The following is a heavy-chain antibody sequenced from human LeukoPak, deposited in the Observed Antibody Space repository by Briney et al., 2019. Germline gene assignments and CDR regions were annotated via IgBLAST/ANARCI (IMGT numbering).Heavy chain of an antibody. CDR1: GYTFTSYG. D-gene: IGHD6-19*01. CDR3: ARDTPRIAVAGTHLFDY. Sequence: ASVKVSCKASGYTFTSYGISWVRQAPGQGLEWMGWISAYNGNTNYAQKLQGRVTMTTDTSTSTAYMELRSLRSDDTAVYYCARDTPRIAVAGTHLFDYWGQGTLVTVSS. CDR2: ISAYNGNT. V-gene: IGHV1-18*01. J-gene: IGHJ4*02.